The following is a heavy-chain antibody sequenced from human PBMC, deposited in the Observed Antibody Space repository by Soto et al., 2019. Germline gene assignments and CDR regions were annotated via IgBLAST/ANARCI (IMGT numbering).Heavy chain of an antibody. CDR3: ARDSSSGWYGPGDY. CDR2: ISYDGSNK. D-gene: IGHD6-19*01. J-gene: IGHJ4*02. Sequence: GGSLRLSCAASGFTFSSYAMHWVRQAPGKGLEWVAVISYDGSNKYYADSVKGRFTISRDNSKNTLYLQMNSLRAEDTAVYYCARDSSSGWYGPGDYWGQGTLVTVSS. V-gene: IGHV3-30-3*01. CDR1: GFTFSSYA.